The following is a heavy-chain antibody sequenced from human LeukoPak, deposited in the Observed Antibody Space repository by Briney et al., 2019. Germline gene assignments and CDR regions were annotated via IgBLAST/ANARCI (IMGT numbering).Heavy chain of an antibody. CDR2: ISGSGGST. J-gene: IGHJ4*02. Sequence: GGSLRLSCAASGFTFSSYAMSWVRQAPGKGLEWVSAISGSGGSTYYADSVKGRFTISRDNSKNTLFLQMNSLRAEDTAVYYCAKEASRGSSFAYTPIEKPYYLDYWGQGTLVTVSS. V-gene: IGHV3-23*01. CDR3: AKEASRGSSFAYTPIEKPYYLDY. D-gene: IGHD5-18*01. CDR1: GFTFSSYA.